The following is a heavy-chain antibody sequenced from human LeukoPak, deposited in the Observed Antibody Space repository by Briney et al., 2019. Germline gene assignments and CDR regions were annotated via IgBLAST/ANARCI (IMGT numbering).Heavy chain of an antibody. CDR2: FDPEDGET. J-gene: IGHJ4*02. CDR1: GYTLTELS. Sequence: PRASVKVSCKVSGYTLTELSMHWVRQAPGKGLEWMGGFDPEDGETIYAQKFQGRVTMTEDTSTDTAYMELSSLRSEDTAVYYCATDLLGYCSSTSCRKDYWGQGTLVTVSS. D-gene: IGHD2-2*01. V-gene: IGHV1-24*01. CDR3: ATDLLGYCSSTSCRKDY.